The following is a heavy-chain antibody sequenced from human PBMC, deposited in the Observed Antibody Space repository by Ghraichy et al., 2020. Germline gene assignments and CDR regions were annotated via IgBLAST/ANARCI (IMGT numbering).Heavy chain of an antibody. CDR2: FDPEDGET. J-gene: IGHJ4*02. CDR1: VYTLTELS. Sequence: ASVKVSCKVSVYTLTELSMHWVRQAPGKGLEWMGGFDPEDGETIYAQKFQGRVTMTEDTSTDTAYMELSSLRSEDTAVYYCATGLGYYDSSGWDYWGQGTLVTVSS. D-gene: IGHD3-22*01. CDR3: ATGLGYYDSSGWDY. V-gene: IGHV1-24*01.